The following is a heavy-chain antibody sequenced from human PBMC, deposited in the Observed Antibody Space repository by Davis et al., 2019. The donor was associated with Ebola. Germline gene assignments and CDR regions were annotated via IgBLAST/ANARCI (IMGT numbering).Heavy chain of an antibody. V-gene: IGHV1-8*01. CDR3: ARESAEDALDI. J-gene: IGHJ3*02. CDR1: GYTFTNYD. CDR2: MNPNSGNT. Sequence: AASVKVSCKASGYTFTNYDVHWVRQGTGQGLEWIGWMNPNSGNTGYGQKFQGRVTITRDTSASTVNMELSSLTSEDTALYFCARESAEDALDIWGQGTLVTVSS.